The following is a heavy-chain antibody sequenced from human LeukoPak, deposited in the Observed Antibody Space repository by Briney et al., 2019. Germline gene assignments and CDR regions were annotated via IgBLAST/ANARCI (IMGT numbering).Heavy chain of an antibody. CDR1: GYTFTSYA. CDR3: AREAWGSSCSDY. Sequence: ASVRVSCKASGYTFTSYAMHWVRQAPGQRLEWMGWINAGNGNTKYSQKFQGRVTITRDTSASTACMELSSLRSEDTAVYYCAREAWGSSCSDYWGQGTLVTVSS. V-gene: IGHV1-3*01. J-gene: IGHJ4*02. D-gene: IGHD6-13*01. CDR2: INAGNGNT.